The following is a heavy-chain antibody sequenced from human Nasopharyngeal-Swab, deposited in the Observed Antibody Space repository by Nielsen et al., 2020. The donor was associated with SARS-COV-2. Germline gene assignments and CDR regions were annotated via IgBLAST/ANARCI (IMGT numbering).Heavy chain of an antibody. CDR1: GGSISSSSYY. Sequence: SETLSLTCTVSGGSISSSSYYWGWIRQPPGKGLEWIGSIYYSGSTYYNPSLKSRVTISVDTSKNQFSLKLSSVTAADTAVCYCARVGPSSDYFDYWGQGTLVTVSS. CDR2: IYYSGST. D-gene: IGHD6-6*01. J-gene: IGHJ4*02. V-gene: IGHV4-39*01. CDR3: ARVGPSSDYFDY.